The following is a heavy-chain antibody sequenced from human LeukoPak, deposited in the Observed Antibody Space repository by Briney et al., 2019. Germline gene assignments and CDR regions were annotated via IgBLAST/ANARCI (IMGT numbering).Heavy chain of an antibody. Sequence: GGSLRLSCAASGFTFSRHGMHWVRQAPGKGLEWVAVIWYDGSNKYYADSVKGRFTISRDSSKNTLYLQMNSLRAEDTAVYYCARNAYGDYYFDYWGQGTLVTVSS. D-gene: IGHD4-17*01. CDR2: IWYDGSNK. CDR1: GFTFSRHG. V-gene: IGHV3-33*01. CDR3: ARNAYGDYYFDY. J-gene: IGHJ4*02.